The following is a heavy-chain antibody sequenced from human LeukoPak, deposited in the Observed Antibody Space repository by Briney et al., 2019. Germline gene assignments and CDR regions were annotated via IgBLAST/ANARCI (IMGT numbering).Heavy chain of an antibody. CDR1: GRPISSSIYY. J-gene: IGHJ4*02. CDR3: ARDIHTSDWTKFDY. CDR2: IYSSGRT. D-gene: IGHD6-19*01. Sequence: SDPLSHTCNVSGRPISSSIYYWSWIRQPARKGLEWIGRIYSSGRTNYHPSLKSRVTISVDTSKKHFSLNLSSVTAADTAVYYCARDIHTSDWTKFDYWGEGTSVTVSS. V-gene: IGHV4-61*02.